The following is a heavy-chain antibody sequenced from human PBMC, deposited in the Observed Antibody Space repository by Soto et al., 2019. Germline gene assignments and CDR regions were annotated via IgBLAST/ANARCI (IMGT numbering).Heavy chain of an antibody. Sequence: QVQLQESGPGLVKPSQTLSLTCTVSGGSISSGGYYWSWIRQHPGKGLEWIGYIYYSGSTYYNPSLKSRVTKSVDTSKNQFSLKLSSVTAADTAVYYCAREVSSSWSRGFDYWGQGTLVTVSS. D-gene: IGHD6-13*01. J-gene: IGHJ4*02. V-gene: IGHV4-31*03. CDR1: GGSISSGGYY. CDR2: IYYSGST. CDR3: AREVSSSWSRGFDY.